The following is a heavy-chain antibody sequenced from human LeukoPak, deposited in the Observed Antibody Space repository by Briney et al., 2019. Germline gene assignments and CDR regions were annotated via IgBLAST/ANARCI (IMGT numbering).Heavy chain of an antibody. D-gene: IGHD2/OR15-2a*01. J-gene: IGHJ5*02. CDR3: ARDNSPGRGSSIDP. CDR1: GYTFTDYY. V-gene: IGHV1-2*02. Sequence: ASVKVSCKASGYTFTDYYMHWVRQAPGPGLEWMGWINPNSGGTNYAQNFQGRVTMTRDTPISPAYMELSRLRSDDTALYYCARDNSPGRGSSIDPWGQGTLVIVSS. CDR2: INPNSGGT.